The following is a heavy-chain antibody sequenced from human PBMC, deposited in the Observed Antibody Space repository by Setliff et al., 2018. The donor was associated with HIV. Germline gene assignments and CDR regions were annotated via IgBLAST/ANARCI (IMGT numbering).Heavy chain of an antibody. V-gene: IGHV3-23*01. J-gene: IGHJ4*02. CDR1: GFTFSTYA. CDR3: AKDARYYYGC. CDR2: ISGSGGKI. D-gene: IGHD3-10*01. Sequence: GESLKISCAASGFTFSTYAMSWVRQAPGKGLEWVSFISGSGGKIYYADSVKGRFTISGDNSMNTLYLQMNSLRAEDTALYYCAKDARYYYGCWGQGTLVTVSS.